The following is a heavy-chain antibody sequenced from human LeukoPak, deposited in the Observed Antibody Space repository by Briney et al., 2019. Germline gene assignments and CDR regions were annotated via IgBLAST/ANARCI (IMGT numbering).Heavy chain of an antibody. D-gene: IGHD4-23*01. V-gene: IGHV4-39*01. CDR1: GGSISSSSYY. CDR3: ARHELATVASHFDY. CDR2: IYYSGST. Sequence: SETLSLTCTVSGGSISSSSYYWGWIRQPPGKGLEWIGSIYYSGSTYYNPSLKSRATISVDTSKNQFSLKLSSVTAADTAVYYCARHELATVASHFDYWGQGTLVTVSS. J-gene: IGHJ4*02.